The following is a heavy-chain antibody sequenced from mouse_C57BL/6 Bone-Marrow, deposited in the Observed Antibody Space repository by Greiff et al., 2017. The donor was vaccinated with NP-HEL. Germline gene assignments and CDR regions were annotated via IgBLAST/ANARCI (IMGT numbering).Heavy chain of an antibody. CDR1: GFTFSSYA. V-gene: IGHV5-4*03. Sequence: EVKLMESGGGLVKPGGSLKLSCAASGFTFSSYAMSWVRQTPEKRLEWVATISDGGSYTYYPDNVKGRFTISRDNAKNNLYLQMSHLKSEDTAMYYCARVDGYYDYAMDYWGQGTSVTVSS. J-gene: IGHJ4*01. D-gene: IGHD2-3*01. CDR2: ISDGGSYT. CDR3: ARVDGYYDYAMDY.